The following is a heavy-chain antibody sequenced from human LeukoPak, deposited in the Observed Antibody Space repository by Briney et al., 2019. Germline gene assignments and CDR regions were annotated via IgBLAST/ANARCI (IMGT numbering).Heavy chain of an antibody. J-gene: IGHJ4*02. D-gene: IGHD3-10*01. CDR3: ARDPGHDY. Sequence: PGGSLRLSCAASGFTFSSYGMHWVRQAPGKGLEWVAFIRYDGSNKYYADSVKGRFTISRDNAKNSLYLQMNSLRAEDTAVYYCARDPGHDYWGQGTLVTVSS. CDR1: GFTFSSYG. CDR2: IRYDGSNK. V-gene: IGHV3-30*02.